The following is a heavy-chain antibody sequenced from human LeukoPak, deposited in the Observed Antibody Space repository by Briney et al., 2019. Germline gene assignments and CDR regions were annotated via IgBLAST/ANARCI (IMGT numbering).Heavy chain of an antibody. CDR3: TRLPDQLPLDH. Sequence: GGSLRLSCAASGFTFSTFSMNWVRQTPGKGLEWVSAISGSGSDIYYADSVKGRFTISRDNPKRSLYLQMNSLKTEDTAVYYCTRLPDQLPLDHWGQGTLVTVSS. J-gene: IGHJ4*02. V-gene: IGHV3-21*04. D-gene: IGHD2-2*01. CDR2: ISGSGSDI. CDR1: GFTFSTFS.